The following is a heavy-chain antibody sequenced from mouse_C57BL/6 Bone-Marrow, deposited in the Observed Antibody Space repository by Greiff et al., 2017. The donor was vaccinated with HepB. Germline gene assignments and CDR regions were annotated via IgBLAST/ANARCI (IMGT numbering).Heavy chain of an antibody. J-gene: IGHJ4*01. D-gene: IGHD1-1*01. CDR1: GYTFTSYW. CDR3: AREVTTVVANYYAMDY. Sequence: VQLQQPGAELVKPGASVKLSCKASGYTFTSYWMHWVKQRPGRGLEWIGRIDPNSGGTKYNEKFKSKATLTVDKPSSTAYMQLSSLTSEDSAVYYCAREVTTVVANYYAMDYWGQGTSVTVSS. CDR2: IDPNSGGT. V-gene: IGHV1-72*01.